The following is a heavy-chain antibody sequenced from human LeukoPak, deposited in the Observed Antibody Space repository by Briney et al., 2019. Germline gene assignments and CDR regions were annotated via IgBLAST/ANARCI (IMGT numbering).Heavy chain of an antibody. CDR2: ISWNSGSI. CDR3: AKGTMSVAGIPVVGY. J-gene: IGHJ4*02. CDR1: GFTFDDYA. Sequence: LRLSCAASGFTFDDYAMHWVRQAPGKGLEWVSGISWNSGSIGYADSVKGRFTISRDNAKNSLYLQMNSLRAEDTALYYCAKGTMSVAGIPVVGYWGQGTLVTVSS. V-gene: IGHV3-9*01. D-gene: IGHD6-19*01.